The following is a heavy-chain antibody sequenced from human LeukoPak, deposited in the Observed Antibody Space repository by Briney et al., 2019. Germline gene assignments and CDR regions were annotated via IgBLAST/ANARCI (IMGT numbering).Heavy chain of an antibody. CDR2: ISSSSSTI. CDR3: ARLGRNGDIVVVPAALGLDV. Sequence: PGGSLRLSCAASGFTFSSYSMNWVRQAPGKGLEWVSYISSSSSTIYCADSVKGRFTISRDNAKNALYLQMNSLRAEDTAVYYCARLGRNGDIVVVPAALGLDVWGKGTTVTVSS. J-gene: IGHJ6*04. CDR1: GFTFSSYS. V-gene: IGHV3-48*04. D-gene: IGHD2-2*01.